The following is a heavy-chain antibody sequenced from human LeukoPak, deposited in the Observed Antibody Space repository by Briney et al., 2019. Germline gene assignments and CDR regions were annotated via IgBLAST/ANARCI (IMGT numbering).Heavy chain of an antibody. Sequence: GGSLRLSCAASGFSFGTYAMHWVRQAPGKGLEWVALMSYDGSTTYYADSVKGRFIISRDNSKNTLFLQMNTLRAEDTALYYCARPHHYDSSGNFDHWGRGTLVTDSS. CDR1: GFSFGTYA. CDR3: ARPHHYDSSGNFDH. CDR2: MSYDGSTT. D-gene: IGHD3-22*01. V-gene: IGHV3-30-3*01. J-gene: IGHJ4*02.